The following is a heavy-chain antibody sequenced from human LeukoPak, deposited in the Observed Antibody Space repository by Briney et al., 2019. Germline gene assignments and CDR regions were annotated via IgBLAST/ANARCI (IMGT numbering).Heavy chain of an antibody. D-gene: IGHD4-17*01. CDR1: GFTFSSYG. J-gene: IGHJ5*02. CDR3: ARDSRYGDYVGWFDP. V-gene: IGHV3-33*01. Sequence: GRSLRLSCAASGFTFSSYGMHWVRQAPGKGLEWVAVIWYDGSNKYCADSVKGRFTISRDNSKNTLYLQMNSLRAEDTAVYYCARDSRYGDYVGWFDPWGQGTLVTVSS. CDR2: IWYDGSNK.